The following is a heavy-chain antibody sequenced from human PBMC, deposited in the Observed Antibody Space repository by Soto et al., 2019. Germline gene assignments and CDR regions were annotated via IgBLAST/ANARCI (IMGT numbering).Heavy chain of an antibody. J-gene: IGHJ4*02. CDR3: AIGNVDTAMGVGKFDY. CDR2: IYYSGST. CDR1: GGSISSGGYY. Sequence: SETLSLTCTVSGGSISSGGYYWSWIRQHPGKGLEWIGYIYYSGSTYYNPSLKSRVTISVDTSKNQFSLKLSSVTAADTAVYYCAIGNVDTAMGVGKFDYWGQGTLVTVSS. D-gene: IGHD5-18*01. V-gene: IGHV4-31*03.